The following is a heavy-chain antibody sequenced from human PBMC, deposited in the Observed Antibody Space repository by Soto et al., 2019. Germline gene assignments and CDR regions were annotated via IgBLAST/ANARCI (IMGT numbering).Heavy chain of an antibody. CDR1: GGSISSYY. Sequence: QVQLQESGPRLVKPSETLSLTCIVSGGSISSYYWSWIRQPPGKGLEWIGYIYYSGSTNYNPSLKSRVTISVDPSKNQFSLKLSSVPAADTAVYYCARAVLPATAPFDYWGQGTLVTVSS. V-gene: IGHV4-59*01. CDR3: ARAVLPATAPFDY. CDR2: IYYSGST. J-gene: IGHJ4*02. D-gene: IGHD2-2*01.